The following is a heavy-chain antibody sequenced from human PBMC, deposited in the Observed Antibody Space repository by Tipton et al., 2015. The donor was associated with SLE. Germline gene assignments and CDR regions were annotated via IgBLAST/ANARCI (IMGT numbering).Heavy chain of an antibody. CDR2: ISSSSSTI. J-gene: IGHJ4*02. D-gene: IGHD6-6*01. V-gene: IGHV3-48*01. Sequence: GSLRLSCAASGFTFSSYAMHWVRQAPGKGLEWVSYISSSSSTIYYADSVKGRFTISRDNAKNSLYLQMNSLRAEDTAVYYCARERSSGYFDYWGQGTLVTVSS. CDR1: GFTFSSYA. CDR3: ARERSSGYFDY.